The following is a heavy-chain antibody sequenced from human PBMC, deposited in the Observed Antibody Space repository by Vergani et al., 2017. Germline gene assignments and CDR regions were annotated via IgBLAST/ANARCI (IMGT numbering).Heavy chain of an antibody. CDR2: IYSSGST. CDR1: SRSVSNYY. CDR3: ARFPHDY. Sequence: VQLKESGPGLVKPSETLSLICTVSSRSVSNYYWSWIRQPPWKGLEWIGYIYSSGSTKYNPSVKSRVTMSVDTSRNRFSLELTSVTAADTAVYYCARFPHDYWGQGTLVTVSS. V-gene: IGHV4-59*02. J-gene: IGHJ4*02.